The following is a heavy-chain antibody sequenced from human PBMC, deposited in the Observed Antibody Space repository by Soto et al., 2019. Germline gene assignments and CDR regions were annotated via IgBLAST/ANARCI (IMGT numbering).Heavy chain of an antibody. CDR3: ARESDDSSGYPSFDY. CDR1: GGSFSGYY. V-gene: IGHV4-34*01. CDR2: INHSGST. J-gene: IGHJ4*02. Sequence: SETLSLTCAVYGGSFSGYYWSWIRQPPGKGLEWIGEINHSGSTNYNPSLKSRVTISVDTSKNQFSLKLSSVTAADTAVYYCARESDDSSGYPSFDYWGQGTLVTVSS. D-gene: IGHD3-22*01.